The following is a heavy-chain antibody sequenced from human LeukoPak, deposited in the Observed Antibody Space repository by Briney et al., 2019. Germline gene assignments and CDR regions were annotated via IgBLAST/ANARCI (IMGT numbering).Heavy chain of an antibody. D-gene: IGHD3-22*01. V-gene: IGHV4-4*08. CDR2: IYSSGIT. J-gene: IGHJ2*01. CDR3: ARRAYYDSSGYHPTSGYFDL. CDR1: GGSMFSYY. Sequence: SETLSLTCTVSGGSMFSYYWNWFRQPPGKGLEWIGYIYSSGITNYSPSLRSRGTISVATSRNQFSLRLTSVTAADTAIYYCARRAYYDSSGYHPTSGYFDLWGRGTLVTVSS.